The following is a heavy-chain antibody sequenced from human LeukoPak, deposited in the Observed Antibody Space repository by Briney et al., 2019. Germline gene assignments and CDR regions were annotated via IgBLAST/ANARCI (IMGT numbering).Heavy chain of an antibody. D-gene: IGHD2-2*02. J-gene: IGHJ6*02. CDR1: GFTFSSYA. V-gene: IGHV3-23*01. CDR3: AKDRRIYCSSTSCYNYYGLDV. CDR2: ISGSGGST. Sequence: GGSLRLSCAASGFTFSSYAMSWVRQAPGKGLEWVSAISGSGGSTYYADSVKGRFTISRDNSKHTLYLQMNSLRAEDTAVYYCAKDRRIYCSSTSCYNYYGLDVWGQGTTVTVSS.